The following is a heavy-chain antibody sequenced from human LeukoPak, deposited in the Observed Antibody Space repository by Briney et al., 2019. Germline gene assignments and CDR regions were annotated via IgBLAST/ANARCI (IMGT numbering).Heavy chain of an antibody. Sequence: PSETLSLTCAVYGGSFSGYYWSWIRQPPGKGLEWIGEINHSGSTNYNPSLKSRVTISVDTSKNQFSLKLSSVTAADTAVYYCARPSGYCSSTSCHRSFDYWGQGTLVTVSS. D-gene: IGHD2-2*01. CDR3: ARPSGYCSSTSCHRSFDY. CDR2: INHSGST. V-gene: IGHV4-34*01. J-gene: IGHJ4*02. CDR1: GGSFSGYY.